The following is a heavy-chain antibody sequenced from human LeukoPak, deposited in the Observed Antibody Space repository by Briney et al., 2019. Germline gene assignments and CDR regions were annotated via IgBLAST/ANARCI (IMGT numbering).Heavy chain of an antibody. Sequence: SETLSLTCTVSGASISSYYWSWIRQPPGKGLEWIGSIYYSGSTYYNPSLKSRVAISVDTSKNQFSLKLSSVTAADTAVYYCARQWEWLRVAFDYWGQGTLVTVSS. J-gene: IGHJ4*02. V-gene: IGHV4-59*05. D-gene: IGHD5-12*01. CDR3: ARQWEWLRVAFDY. CDR1: GASISSYY. CDR2: IYYSGST.